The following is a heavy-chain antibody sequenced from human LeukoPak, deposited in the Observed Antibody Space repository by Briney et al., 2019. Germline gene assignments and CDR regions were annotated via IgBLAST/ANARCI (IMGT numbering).Heavy chain of an antibody. J-gene: IGHJ5*02. Sequence: GGSLSLSCAASGFTFGSYGMHWVRQAPGKGLEWVTFIRSDGSNKYYSDSVKGRFTISRDNAKNSLYLQLYSLRAEDTAVYYCARSLVVGATYPYHWGQGTLVTVSS. CDR2: IRSDGSNK. CDR3: ARSLVVGATYPYH. CDR1: GFTFGSYG. V-gene: IGHV3-30*02. D-gene: IGHD1-26*01.